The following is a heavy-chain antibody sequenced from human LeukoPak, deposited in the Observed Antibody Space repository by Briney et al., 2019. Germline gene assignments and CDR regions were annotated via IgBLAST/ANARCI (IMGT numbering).Heavy chain of an antibody. Sequence: SETLSLTCTVSGGPISSYYWSWIRQPPGKGLEWIGYIYYSGSTNYNPSLKSRVTISVDTSKNQFSLKLSSVTAADTAVYYCARVGATIDYWGQGTLVTVSS. CDR3: ARVGATIDY. J-gene: IGHJ4*02. V-gene: IGHV4-59*01. CDR2: IYYSGST. CDR1: GGPISSYY. D-gene: IGHD5-12*01.